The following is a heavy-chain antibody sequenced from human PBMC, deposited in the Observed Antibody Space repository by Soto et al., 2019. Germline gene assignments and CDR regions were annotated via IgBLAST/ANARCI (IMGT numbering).Heavy chain of an antibody. D-gene: IGHD1-1*01. CDR1: GFTFSNFA. CDR2: ISGSGDDT. V-gene: IGHV3-23*01. J-gene: IGHJ4*02. Sequence: QLLESGGGFVQPGGSLRLSCVASGFTFSNFAMAWVRQAPGEGLEWVSAISGSGDDTFYADSMKGRFNISRDNSKDTLYMQINSLRAEDTAVYYCANPIPKTGTPFGFWGQGTLVTVSS. CDR3: ANPIPKTGTPFGF.